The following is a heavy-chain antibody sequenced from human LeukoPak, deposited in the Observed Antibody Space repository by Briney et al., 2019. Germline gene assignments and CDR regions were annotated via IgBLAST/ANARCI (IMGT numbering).Heavy chain of an antibody. CDR2: LYHSGST. V-gene: IGHV4-38-2*01. CDR3: ARAPGQWLARGLDY. J-gene: IGHJ4*02. Sequence: PSDSLSLLCALSSHSISSGYYWGSIRQRPGQGLGWIGNLYHSGSTYYHPSLKSRVTISVDTSKNHFSLKLNSVTAADTAVYYCARAPGQWLARGLDYWGQGTLVTVSS. CDR1: SHSISSGYY. D-gene: IGHD6-19*01.